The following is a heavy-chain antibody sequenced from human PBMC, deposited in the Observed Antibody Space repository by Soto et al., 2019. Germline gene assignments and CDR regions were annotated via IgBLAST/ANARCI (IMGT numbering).Heavy chain of an antibody. CDR2: MNPNSGNT. Sequence: QVQLVQSGAEVKKPGASVKVSCKASGYTFTSYDINWVRQATGQGLEWMVWMNPNSGNTGYAQKFQGRVNMPRNTSISTAYMELSSLRSEDTAVYYCARLGPWLQLWSSTHSWFDPWGQGTLVTVSS. CDR1: GYTFTSYD. J-gene: IGHJ5*02. D-gene: IGHD5-18*01. V-gene: IGHV1-8*01. CDR3: ARLGPWLQLWSSTHSWFDP.